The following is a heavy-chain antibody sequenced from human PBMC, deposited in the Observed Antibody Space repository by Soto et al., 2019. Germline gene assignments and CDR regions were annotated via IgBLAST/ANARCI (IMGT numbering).Heavy chain of an antibody. CDR1: GGSFSGYY. Sequence: NPSETLSLTCAVYGGSFSGYYWGWIRQPPGKGLEWIGEINHSGSTNYNPSLKGRVTISVDTSKNQFSLKLSSVTAADTAVYYCAREVAVAGTTRYFDYWGQGTLVTVS. CDR2: INHSGST. CDR3: AREVAVAGTTRYFDY. V-gene: IGHV4-34*01. D-gene: IGHD6-19*01. J-gene: IGHJ4*02.